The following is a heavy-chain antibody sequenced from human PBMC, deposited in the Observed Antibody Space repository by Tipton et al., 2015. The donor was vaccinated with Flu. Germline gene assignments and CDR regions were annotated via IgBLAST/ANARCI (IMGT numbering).Heavy chain of an antibody. CDR3: ARADAYSINPSSIDF. CDR1: GFTFTTYG. CDR2: ITTNVDTK. J-gene: IGHJ4*02. V-gene: IGHV3-48*03. D-gene: IGHD6-13*01. Sequence: VQLVQSGGGLVQPGGSLRLSCAASGFTFTTYGFHWVRQAPGKGLEWVSHITTNVDTKYYADSVKGRFTISRDDSKNSLYLQMSSLRPEDTAVYFCARADAYSINPSSIDFWGQGILVTVSS.